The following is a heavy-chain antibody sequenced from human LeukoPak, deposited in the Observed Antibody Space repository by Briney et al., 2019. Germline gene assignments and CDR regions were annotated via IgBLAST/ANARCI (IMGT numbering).Heavy chain of an antibody. J-gene: IGHJ6*03. Sequence: SETLSLTCSVSGGSISSYYWSWIRQPPGKGLEWIGYIYYTGSTNYNPSLNSRVTISVDTSKNQFSLKLSSVTAADTAVYYCARGATQVYYYYYMDVWGKGTTVTVSS. CDR2: IYYTGST. V-gene: IGHV4-59*01. CDR3: ARGATQVYYYYYMDV. CDR1: GGSISSYY.